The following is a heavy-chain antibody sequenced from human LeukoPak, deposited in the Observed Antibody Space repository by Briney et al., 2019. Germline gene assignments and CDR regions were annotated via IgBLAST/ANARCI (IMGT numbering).Heavy chain of an antibody. CDR1: GGSISSSSYY. CDR3: AVSGWAHYYGMDV. J-gene: IGHJ6*02. Sequence: PSETLSLTCTVSGGSISSSSYYWGWIRQPPGKGLEWIGSIYYSGSTYYNPSLKSRVTISVDTSKYQFSLKLSSVTAADTAVYYCAVSGWAHYYGMDVWGQGTTVTVSS. V-gene: IGHV4-39*01. CDR2: IYYSGST. D-gene: IGHD6-19*01.